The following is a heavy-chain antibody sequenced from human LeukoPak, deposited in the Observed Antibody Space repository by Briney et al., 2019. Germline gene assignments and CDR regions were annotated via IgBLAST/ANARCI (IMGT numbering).Heavy chain of an antibody. V-gene: IGHV3-74*01. CDR2: INSDGSTT. CDR3: AKVQSGSYYDY. Sequence: PGGSLILSCAASGFTFSSYWMHWVRQAPGRGLVWVSRINSDGSTTTYADSVKGRFTISRDNSKNTLYLQMNSLRAEDTAVYYCAKVQSGSYYDYWGQGTLVTVSS. D-gene: IGHD1-26*01. CDR1: GFTFSSYW. J-gene: IGHJ4*02.